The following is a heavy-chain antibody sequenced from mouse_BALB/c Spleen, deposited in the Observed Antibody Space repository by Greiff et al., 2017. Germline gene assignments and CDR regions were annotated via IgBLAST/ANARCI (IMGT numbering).Heavy chain of an antibody. D-gene: IGHD1-2*01. V-gene: IGHV5-9-4*01. CDR2: ISCGGSYT. CDR3: ARGFTTATAY. CDR1: GFTFSSYA. Sequence: EVQLVESGGGLVKPGGSLKLSCAASGFTFSSYAMSWVRQSPEKRLEWVAEISCGGSYTYYPDTVTGRFTISRDNAKNTLYLEMSSLRSEDTAMYYCARGFTTATAYWGQGTLVTVSA. J-gene: IGHJ3*01.